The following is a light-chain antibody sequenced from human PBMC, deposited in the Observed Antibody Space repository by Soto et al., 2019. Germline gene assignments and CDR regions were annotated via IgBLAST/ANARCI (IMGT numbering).Light chain of an antibody. CDR1: QSVSSN. J-gene: IGKJ1*01. Sequence: EIVMTQSPATLSVSPGERATLPCRASQSVSSNLAWYQQKPGQAPRLLIYGASTRATGIPARFSGSGSGTEFTLTISSLQSEDFVVYFCQQYNNWPPTWTFGQGTKVEIK. V-gene: IGKV3-15*01. CDR3: QQYNNWPPTWT. CDR2: GAS.